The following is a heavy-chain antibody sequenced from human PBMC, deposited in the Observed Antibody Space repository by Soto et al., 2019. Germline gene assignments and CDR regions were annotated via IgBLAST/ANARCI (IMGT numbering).Heavy chain of an antibody. D-gene: IGHD2-21*02. CDR1: GGSISSSSYY. CDR3: AHCGGDCYSEYYFDY. CDR2: IYYSGST. Sequence: SETLSLTCTVSGGSISSSSYYWGWIRQPPGKGLEWIGSIYYSGSTYYNPSLKSRVTISVDTSKNQFSLKLSSVTAADTAVYYCAHCGGDCYSEYYFDYWGQGTLVTVSS. J-gene: IGHJ4*02. V-gene: IGHV4-39*01.